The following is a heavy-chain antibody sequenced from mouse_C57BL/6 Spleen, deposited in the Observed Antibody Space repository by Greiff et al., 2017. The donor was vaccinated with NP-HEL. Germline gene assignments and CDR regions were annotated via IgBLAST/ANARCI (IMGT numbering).Heavy chain of an antibody. V-gene: IGHV1-15*01. CDR2: IDPETGGT. J-gene: IGHJ3*01. CDR3: TRSPMVTKAY. CDR1: GYTFTDYE. Sequence: QVQLKESGAELVRPGASVTLSCKASGYTFTDYEMHWVKQTPVHGLEWIGAIDPETGGTAYNQKFKGKAILTADKSSSTAYMELRSLTSEDSAVYYCTRSPMVTKAYWGQGTLVTVSA. D-gene: IGHD2-2*01.